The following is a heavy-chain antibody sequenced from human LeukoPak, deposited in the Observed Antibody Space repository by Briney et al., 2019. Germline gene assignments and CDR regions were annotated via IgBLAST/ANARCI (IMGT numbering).Heavy chain of an antibody. D-gene: IGHD3-16*01. CDR2: INPNTGGT. Sequence: GASVKVSCKASGYTFTAYYMHWVRQAPGQGLEWMGRINPNTGGTNYAQKFQGRVTMTGDTSISTAYVELSRLTSDDTAVYYCARIGGAHNFDYWGQGTLVTVSS. CDR3: ARIGGAHNFDY. J-gene: IGHJ4*02. CDR1: GYTFTAYY. V-gene: IGHV1-2*06.